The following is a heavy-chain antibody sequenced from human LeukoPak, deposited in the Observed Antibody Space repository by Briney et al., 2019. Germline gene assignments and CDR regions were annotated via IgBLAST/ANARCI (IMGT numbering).Heavy chain of an antibody. Sequence: PGGSLRLSCAASGFTFSSYGMHWVRQAPGKGLEWVAFIRYDGSNKYYADSVKGRFTISRDNSKNTLYLQTNSLRAEDTAVYYCAKGCGSGWAIDYWGQGTLVTVSS. J-gene: IGHJ4*02. V-gene: IGHV3-30*02. CDR2: IRYDGSNK. CDR1: GFTFSSYG. D-gene: IGHD6-19*01. CDR3: AKGCGSGWAIDY.